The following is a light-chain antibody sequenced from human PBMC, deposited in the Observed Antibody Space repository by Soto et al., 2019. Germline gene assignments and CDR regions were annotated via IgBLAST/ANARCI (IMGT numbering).Light chain of an antibody. CDR1: SSDVGGYNY. J-gene: IGLJ1*01. CDR3: SSYTSSSTLYYV. V-gene: IGLV2-14*01. CDR2: DVS. Sequence: QSVLNQPASVSGSPGQSITISCTGTSSDVGGYNYVSWYQQHPGKAPKLMIYDVSNRPSGVSNRFSGSKSGNTASLTISGLQAEDEADYYCSSYTSSSTLYYVFGTGTKVTVL.